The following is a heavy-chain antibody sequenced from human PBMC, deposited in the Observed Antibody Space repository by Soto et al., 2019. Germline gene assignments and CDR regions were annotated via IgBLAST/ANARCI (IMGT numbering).Heavy chain of an antibody. CDR3: AKGGITVADYYFDY. Sequence: EVQLLESGGGLVQPGGSLRLSCAASGFTFSSYAMSWVRQAPGKGLEWVSAITGSGGGTYYADSVKGRFTISRDNSKNTLYPQMNSLRAEDTAVFYCAKGGITVADYYFDYWGQGTLVTVSS. D-gene: IGHD6-19*01. CDR1: GFTFSSYA. V-gene: IGHV3-23*01. J-gene: IGHJ4*02. CDR2: ITGSGGGT.